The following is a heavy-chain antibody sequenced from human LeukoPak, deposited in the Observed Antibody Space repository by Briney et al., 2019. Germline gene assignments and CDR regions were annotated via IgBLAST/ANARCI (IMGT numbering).Heavy chain of an antibody. D-gene: IGHD3-22*01. CDR1: GGSISGYY. Sequence: PSETLSLTCTVSGGSISGYYWTWIRQPPGKGLEWIGYMSYSGSTKYNPSLKSRVTISVDTSKNLLSLRLDSVTAADTAVYYCGRLDSSGCLSVWGQGTLITVSS. CDR3: GRLDSSGCLSV. CDR2: MSYSGST. J-gene: IGHJ1*01. V-gene: IGHV4-59*08.